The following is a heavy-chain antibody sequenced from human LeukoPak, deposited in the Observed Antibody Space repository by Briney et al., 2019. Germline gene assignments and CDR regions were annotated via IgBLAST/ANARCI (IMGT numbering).Heavy chain of an antibody. D-gene: IGHD6-25*01. V-gene: IGHV3-30*04. Sequence: GGSLRLSCAASGFTFSSYTMHWVRQAPGEGLERVAVISFDGSNKYFADSVKGRFTISRDNSKNTLYLQMNSLRAEDTAVYYCARSGSETQNWFDPWGQGTLVTVSS. CDR2: ISFDGSNK. J-gene: IGHJ5*02. CDR3: ARSGSETQNWFDP. CDR1: GFTFSSYT.